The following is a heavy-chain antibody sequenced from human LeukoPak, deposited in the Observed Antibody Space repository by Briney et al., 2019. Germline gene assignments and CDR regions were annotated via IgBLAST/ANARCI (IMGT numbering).Heavy chain of an antibody. CDR1: GFIFNSYW. CDR3: ARDLSGIAGYTYGRGIDY. D-gene: IGHD5-18*01. CDR2: IRQDGGET. V-gene: IGHV3-7*01. Sequence: GGSLRLSCAASGFIFNSYWMQWVRQAPGKGLEWVANIRQDGGETYYVDSVKGRFTVSRDNAKNSLYLQMNSLRAEDTAVYYCARDLSGIAGYTYGRGIDYWGQGTLVTVSS. J-gene: IGHJ4*02.